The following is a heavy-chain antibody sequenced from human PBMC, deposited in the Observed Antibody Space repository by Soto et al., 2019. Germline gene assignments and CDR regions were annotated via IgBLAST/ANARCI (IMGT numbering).Heavy chain of an antibody. CDR2: ISAYNGNT. Sequence: GASVKVSCKASGYTFTSYGISWVRQAPGQGLEWMGWISAYNGNTNYAQKLQGRVTMTTDTSTSTAYMELRSLRSDDTAVYYCARDPKYYYGSGSSIFDPWGQGTLVTVSS. CDR1: GYTFTSYG. D-gene: IGHD3-10*01. CDR3: ARDPKYYYGSGSSIFDP. V-gene: IGHV1-18*01. J-gene: IGHJ5*02.